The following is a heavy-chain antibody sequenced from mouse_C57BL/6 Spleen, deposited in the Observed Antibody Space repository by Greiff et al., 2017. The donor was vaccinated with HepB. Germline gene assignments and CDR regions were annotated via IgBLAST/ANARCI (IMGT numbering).Heavy chain of an antibody. CDR1: GYTFTSYW. J-gene: IGHJ1*03. CDR2: IDPSDSYT. Sequence: QVQLQQPGAELVMPGASVKLSCKASGYTFTSYWMHWVKQRPGQGLEWIGEIDPSDSYTNYNQKFKGKSTLTVDKSSSTAYMQLSSLTSEDSAVYYCARCLLEYFDVWGTGTTVTVSS. CDR3: ARCLLEYFDV. V-gene: IGHV1-69*01. D-gene: IGHD2-3*01.